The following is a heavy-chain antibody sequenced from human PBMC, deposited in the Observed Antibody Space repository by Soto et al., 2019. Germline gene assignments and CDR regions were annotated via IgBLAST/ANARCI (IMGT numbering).Heavy chain of an antibody. J-gene: IGHJ5*02. CDR2: IYYSGTA. CDR3: ARGRMEFYDSSGFVPHNWFDP. V-gene: IGHV4-30-4*01. Sequence: SETLSLTCTVSGDSISGVDYYWIWIRQPPGKGLEWIGYIYYSGTAYYNPSLKSRVTMSVDTSKNQFSLKLSSVSAADTAVYYSARGRMEFYDSSGFVPHNWFDPWGHGTLVTVSS. D-gene: IGHD3-22*01. CDR1: GDSISGVDYY.